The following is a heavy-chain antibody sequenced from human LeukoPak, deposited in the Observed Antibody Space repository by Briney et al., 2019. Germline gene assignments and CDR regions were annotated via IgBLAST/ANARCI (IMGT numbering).Heavy chain of an antibody. D-gene: IGHD3-10*01. V-gene: IGHV4-61*02. J-gene: IGHJ4*02. CDR1: GGSISSGDHY. CDR2: IYTSGST. CDR3: ARATGDY. Sequence: SETLSLTCSISGGSISSGDHYWTWIRQPAGKGLEWIGRIYTSGSTNYNPSLKSRVTMSVDTSKNQFSLKLSSVTAADTAVYYCARATGDYWGQGTLVTVSS.